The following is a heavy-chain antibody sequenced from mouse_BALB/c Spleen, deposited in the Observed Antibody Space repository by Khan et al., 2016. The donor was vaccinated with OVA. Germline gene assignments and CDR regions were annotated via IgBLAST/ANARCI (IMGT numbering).Heavy chain of an antibody. J-gene: IGHJ3*01. CDR2: LWGDGST. D-gene: IGHD3-3*01. CDR1: GFSLTGYG. Sequence: QVQLKQSGPGLVAPSQSLSITCTVSGFSLTGYGVNWVRQPPGKGLEWLGMLWGDGSTDYTSVLKSSLRITKDNSNSQVFLKMNSLQTADTARYYWDRERRLGGGDVWGKGTLVTVSA. CDR3: DRERRLGGGDV. V-gene: IGHV2-6-7*01.